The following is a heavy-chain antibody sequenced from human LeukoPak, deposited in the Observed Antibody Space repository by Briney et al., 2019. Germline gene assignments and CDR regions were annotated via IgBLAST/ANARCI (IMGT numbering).Heavy chain of an antibody. J-gene: IGHJ6*04. V-gene: IGHV3-23*01. CDR1: GFTFSSSA. CDR2: ISGSGDST. Sequence: PGGSLRLSCAASGFTFSSSAMSWVRQAPGKGLEWVSSISGSGDSTYYADSVEGRFTISRDNSKNTLYLQMNSLRAEDTAVYYCAELGITMIGGVWGKGTTVTISS. CDR3: AELGITMIGGV. D-gene: IGHD3-10*02.